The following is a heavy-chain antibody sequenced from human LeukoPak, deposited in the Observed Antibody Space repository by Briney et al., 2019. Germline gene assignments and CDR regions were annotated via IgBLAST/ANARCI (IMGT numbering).Heavy chain of an antibody. CDR2: ISYEGSNK. CDR3: AKDFWTAATPS. Sequence: GRSLRPSCAASGFTFSIYGMHWVRQAPGKGLEWVAVISYEGSNKYYADSVKGRFTISRDNSKNTLYLQMNSLRAEDTAVYYCAKDFWTAATPSWGQGTLVTVSS. J-gene: IGHJ4*02. V-gene: IGHV3-30*18. D-gene: IGHD6-13*01. CDR1: GFTFSIYG.